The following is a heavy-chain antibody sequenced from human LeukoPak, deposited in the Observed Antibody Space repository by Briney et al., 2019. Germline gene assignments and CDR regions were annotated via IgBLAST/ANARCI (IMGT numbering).Heavy chain of an antibody. Sequence: SETLSLTCTVSGDSISYYYWSWIRQPPGKGLEWIGYIFHSGSTNYNPSLKSRVTISVDTSKNQFSLKLSSVTAADTAVYYCASYCTGGGCSSYYFDYWGQGALVTVSS. V-gene: IGHV4-59*01. CDR1: GDSISYYY. CDR2: IFHSGST. D-gene: IGHD2-8*02. J-gene: IGHJ4*02. CDR3: ASYCTGGGCSSYYFDY.